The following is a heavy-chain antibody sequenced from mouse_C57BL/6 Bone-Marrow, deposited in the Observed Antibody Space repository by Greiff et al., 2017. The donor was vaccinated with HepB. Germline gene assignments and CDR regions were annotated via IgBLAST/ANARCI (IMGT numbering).Heavy chain of an antibody. CDR1: GYTFTSYG. V-gene: IGHV1-81*01. D-gene: IGHD1-1*01. J-gene: IGHJ2*01. CDR3: ARSPPYYYGSSLDY. Sequence: QVQLQQSGAELARPGASVKLSCKASGYTFTSYGISWVKQRTGQGLEWIGEIYPRSGNTYYNAKFKGKATLTADKSSSTAYMELRSLTSEDSAVYFCARSPPYYYGSSLDYWGQGTTLTVSS. CDR2: IYPRSGNT.